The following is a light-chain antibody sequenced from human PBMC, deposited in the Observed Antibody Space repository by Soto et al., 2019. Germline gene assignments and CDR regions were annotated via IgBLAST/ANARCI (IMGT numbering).Light chain of an antibody. V-gene: IGKV1-39*01. CDR2: SVS. CDR1: QIINRY. J-gene: IGKJ5*01. CDR3: QQSYNMPIT. Sequence: DIQMTQSPSSLSASEGDKVTITCRASQIINRYLSWYQQKPGSAPKLLIYSVSVLGSGVPARFSGSGSGTDFTLTINSLQPEDFATYYCQQSYNMPITFGQGTRLEIK.